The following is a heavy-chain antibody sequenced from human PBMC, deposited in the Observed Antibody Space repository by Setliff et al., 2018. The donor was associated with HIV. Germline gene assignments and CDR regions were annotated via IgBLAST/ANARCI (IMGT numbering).Heavy chain of an antibody. J-gene: IGHJ3*01. CDR1: GVSISSYS. V-gene: IGHV4-59*12. D-gene: IGHD6-13*01. Sequence: PSETLSLTCTLSGVSISSYSWTWIRQPPGKGLEWIGYISYSGTTNYNPSLKSRVTISLDTSKNQYSLKLSSVTAADTAVYYCARGVAAAGLWGQGTVVTVSS. CDR2: ISYSGTT. CDR3: ARGVAAAGL.